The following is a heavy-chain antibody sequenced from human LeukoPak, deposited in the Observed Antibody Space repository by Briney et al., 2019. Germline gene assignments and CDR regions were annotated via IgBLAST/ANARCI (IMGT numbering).Heavy chain of an antibody. CDR2: ISGSSSTM. CDR1: GFTFSSFG. D-gene: IGHD3-10*01. V-gene: IGHV3-48*01. CDR3: ARDRPGSMDV. Sequence: GGSLRLSCAASGFTFSSFGMNWVRQAPVKGLEWVSHISGSSSTMHYADSVKGRFTISRDNAKNSLYLQMNSLRAEDTAVYYCARDRPGSMDVWGQGTTAMVSS. J-gene: IGHJ6*02.